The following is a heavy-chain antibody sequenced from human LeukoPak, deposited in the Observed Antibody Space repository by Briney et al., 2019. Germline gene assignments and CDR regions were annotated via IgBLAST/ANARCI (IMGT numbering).Heavy chain of an antibody. J-gene: IGHJ4*02. V-gene: IGHV4-4*02. CDR3: ARESRDYYDSSGYYTFDY. CDR2: IYHSGST. D-gene: IGHD3-22*01. CDR1: GDSISSSNW. Sequence: SGTLSLTCAVSGDSISSSNWWSWVRQPPGKGLEWIGEIYHSGSTNYNPSLKSRVTISVDKSKNQFSLKLSSVTAADTAVYYCARESRDYYDSSGYYTFDYWGQGTLVTVSS.